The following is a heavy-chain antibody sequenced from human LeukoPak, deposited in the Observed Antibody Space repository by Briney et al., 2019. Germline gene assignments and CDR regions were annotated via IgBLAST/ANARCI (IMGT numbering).Heavy chain of an antibody. D-gene: IGHD2-8*01. J-gene: IGHJ5*02. CDR3: ARSVNNWFDP. Sequence: SQTLSLTCAVSGDSVSSKNGAWNWIRQSPSRGLEWLGRTFYRSKWYNDYAVSVKSRITINPDTSKNQFSLQLNSLTPEDTAVYYCARSVNNWFDPWGQGTLVTVSS. CDR2: TFYRSKWYN. V-gene: IGHV6-1*01. CDR1: GDSVSSKNGA.